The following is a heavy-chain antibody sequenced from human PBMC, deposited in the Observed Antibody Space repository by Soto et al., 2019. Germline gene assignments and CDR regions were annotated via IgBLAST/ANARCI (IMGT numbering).Heavy chain of an antibody. J-gene: IGHJ6*02. CDR1: GFTFSSYA. V-gene: IGHV3-23*01. Sequence: GGSLRLSCTASGFTFSSYAMSWVRQAPGKGLEWVSAITSEGVTTFYADSVKGRFTISRDNLKSTLYLQMNSLRAEDTAVYYCARDPSSSSWYSLYSYGMDVWGQGTTVTVSS. D-gene: IGHD6-13*01. CDR2: ITSEGVTT. CDR3: ARDPSSSSWYSLYSYGMDV.